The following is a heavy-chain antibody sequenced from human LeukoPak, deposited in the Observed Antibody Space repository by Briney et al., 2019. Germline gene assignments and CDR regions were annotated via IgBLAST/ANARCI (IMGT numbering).Heavy chain of an antibody. CDR3: ASGAQAGTPTAVGFGWKEDAFDI. Sequence: GGSLRLSCAASGFTFSDYYMSWIRQAPGKGLEWVSYISSSGSTIYYADSVKGRFTISRDNAKNSLYLQMNSLRAEDTAVYYCASGAQAGTPTAVGFGWKEDAFDIWGQGTMVTVSS. J-gene: IGHJ3*02. V-gene: IGHV3-11*01. CDR1: GFTFSDYY. D-gene: IGHD6-19*01. CDR2: ISSSGSTI.